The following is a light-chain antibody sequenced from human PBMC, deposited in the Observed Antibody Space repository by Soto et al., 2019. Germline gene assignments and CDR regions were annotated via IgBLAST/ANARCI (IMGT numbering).Light chain of an antibody. CDR1: QRVASD. J-gene: IGKJ2*01. Sequence: VLTQSPGTLSLSPGEGATLSCRASQRVASDLAWYLQKPGQPPRLLIYDASIRATGIPDRISGSGSERDFTLTISSLQSEDFAVYYCQQYHNWPPYTFGKGTKLEI. CDR2: DAS. CDR3: QQYHNWPPYT. V-gene: IGKV3D-15*01.